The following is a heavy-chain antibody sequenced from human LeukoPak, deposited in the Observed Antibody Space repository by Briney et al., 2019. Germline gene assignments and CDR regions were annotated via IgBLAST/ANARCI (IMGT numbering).Heavy chain of an antibody. J-gene: IGHJ4*02. V-gene: IGHV1-69*06. D-gene: IGHD2-2*01. CDR1: GGSLSSYA. CDR2: IIPIFGTA. Sequence: GASVKVSFEASGGSLSSYAISWVRQAPGQGLEWMGGIIPIFGTANYAQKFQGRVTITADKATSTAYMELSSLRSEDTAVYYCARGGTYCSSTSCMPVDDYWGQGTLVTVSS. CDR3: ARGGTYCSSTSCMPVDDY.